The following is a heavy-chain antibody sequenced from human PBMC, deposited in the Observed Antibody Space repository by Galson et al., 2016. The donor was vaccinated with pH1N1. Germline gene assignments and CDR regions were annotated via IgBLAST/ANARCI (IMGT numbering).Heavy chain of an antibody. V-gene: IGHV3-30-3*01. CDR1: GLVFRAYS. CDR2: LSYDETKE. Sequence: SLRLSCAASGLVFRAYSMHWVRQAPGKGLEWVAVLSYDETKEYYGDSVKGRFTISRDISKNTLYLQMSSLKTEDTAVYYCATDWGTVTSWIVALDLWGRGTMVTVSS. D-gene: IGHD4-17*01. CDR3: ATDWGTVTSWIVALDL. J-gene: IGHJ3*01.